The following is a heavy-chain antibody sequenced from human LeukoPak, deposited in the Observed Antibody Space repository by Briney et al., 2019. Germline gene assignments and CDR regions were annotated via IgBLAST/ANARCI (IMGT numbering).Heavy chain of an antibody. CDR3: ARGILLGRADY. V-gene: IGHV1-69*13. CDR2: IIPIFGTA. J-gene: IGHJ4*02. D-gene: IGHD1-26*01. Sequence: ASVKVSCKASGGTFSSYAISWVRQAPGQGLEWMGGIIPIFGTANYAQKFQGRVTITADESTSTAYMELSSLRPEDTAVYYCARGILLGRADYWGQGTLVTVSS. CDR1: GGTFSSYA.